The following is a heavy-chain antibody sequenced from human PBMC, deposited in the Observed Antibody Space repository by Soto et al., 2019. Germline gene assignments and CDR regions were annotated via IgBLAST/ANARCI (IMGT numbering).Heavy chain of an antibody. V-gene: IGHV3-30*18. J-gene: IGHJ4*02. D-gene: IGHD6-19*01. Sequence: QVQLVESGGGVVQPGRSLRLSCAASGFTFSSYGMHWVRQAPGKGLEWVAVISYDGSNKYYADSVKGRFTISRDNSKNTMYLRMNSRRAEYTAVYYCAKAAIAVAGTGGVDYWGQGTLVTVSS. CDR3: AKAAIAVAGTGGVDY. CDR1: GFTFSSYG. CDR2: ISYDGSNK.